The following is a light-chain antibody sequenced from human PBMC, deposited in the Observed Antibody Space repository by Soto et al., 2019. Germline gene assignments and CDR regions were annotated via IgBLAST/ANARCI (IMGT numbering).Light chain of an antibody. J-gene: IGKJ2*01. CDR1: QNINIC. CDR2: KAS. CDR3: QQYNTYSRT. Sequence: DIQMTQSPSTLSASVGDRVTITCRASQNINICLAWYQHKPGTAPKVLIYKASTLETGVPTRFSGSGSGTECTLTISGLQPDDFATYYCQQYNTYSRTFGQGTTVVIK. V-gene: IGKV1-5*03.